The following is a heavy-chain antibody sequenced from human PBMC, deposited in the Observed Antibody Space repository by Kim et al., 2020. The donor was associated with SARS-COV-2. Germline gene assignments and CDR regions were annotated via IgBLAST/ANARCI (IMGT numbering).Heavy chain of an antibody. CDR3: ARDIRVRGVKYDYFDY. V-gene: IGHV4-34*01. Sequence: SETLSLTCAVYGGSFSGYYWSWIRQPPGKGLEWIGEINHSGSTNYNPSLKSRVTISVDTSKNQFSLKLSSVTAADTAVYYCARDIRVRGVKYDYFDYWGPGTLVTVSS. D-gene: IGHD3-10*01. CDR1: GGSFSGYY. CDR2: INHSGST. J-gene: IGHJ4*02.